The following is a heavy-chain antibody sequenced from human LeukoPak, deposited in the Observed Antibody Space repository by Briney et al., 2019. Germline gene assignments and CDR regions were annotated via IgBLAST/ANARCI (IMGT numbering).Heavy chain of an antibody. D-gene: IGHD3-3*02. CDR2: IKQDGSEK. V-gene: IGHV3-7*01. Sequence: GGSLRLSCAASGVTFTSYWMSWVRQAPGKGLEWVANIKQDGSEKYYVDSVKGRFTISRDNAKKSLYLQMNSLRAEDTAVYYCARGGAFFDYWGQGTLVAVSS. J-gene: IGHJ4*02. CDR3: ARGGAFFDY. CDR1: GVTFTSYW.